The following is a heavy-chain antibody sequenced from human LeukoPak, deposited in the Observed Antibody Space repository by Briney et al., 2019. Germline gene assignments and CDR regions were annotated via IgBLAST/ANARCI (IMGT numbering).Heavy chain of an antibody. J-gene: IGHJ4*02. D-gene: IGHD3-16*01. Sequence: PSETLSLTCTVSGGSISSSSYYWGWIRQPPGKGLEWIGRIYTSGSTNYNPSLKSRVTMSVDTSKNQFSLKLSSVTAADTAVYYCARLRGGEDYWGQGTLVTVSS. CDR1: GGSISSSSYY. CDR3: ARLRGGEDY. V-gene: IGHV4-61*05. CDR2: IYTSGST.